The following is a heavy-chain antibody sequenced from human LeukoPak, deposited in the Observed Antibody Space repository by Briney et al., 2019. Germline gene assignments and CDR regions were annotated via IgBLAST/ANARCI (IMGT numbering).Heavy chain of an antibody. D-gene: IGHD6-13*01. CDR3: ARGIAAAGTWFDP. CDR2: IIPIFGTA. CDR1: GGTFSSYA. Sequence: SVKVSCKASGGTFSSYAISWVRQAPGQGLEWMGGIIPIFGTANYAQKFQGRVTITADESTSTAYMELSSLRSEDTAVYYCARGIAAAGTWFDPWGQGTLVTVSS. J-gene: IGHJ5*02. V-gene: IGHV1-69*13.